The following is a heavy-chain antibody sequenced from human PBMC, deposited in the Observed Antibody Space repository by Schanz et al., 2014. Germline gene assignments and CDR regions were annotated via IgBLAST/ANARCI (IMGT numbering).Heavy chain of an antibody. Sequence: QVQLLESGGGLFKPGGSLRLSCAGSGFTFADYYMTWIRQAPGKGLEWISYVSSYDTTVSYADSVKGRFTISRDNAKNSVYLQMNSLRVEDTAVYYCAKCDFWSGWYFDYWGQGTLVTVSS. J-gene: IGHJ4*02. CDR3: AKCDFWSGWYFDY. D-gene: IGHD3-3*01. V-gene: IGHV3-11*01. CDR1: GFTFADYY. CDR2: VSSYDTTV.